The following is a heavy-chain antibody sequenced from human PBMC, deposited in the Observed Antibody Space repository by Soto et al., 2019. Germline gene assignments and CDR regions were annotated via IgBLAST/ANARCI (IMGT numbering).Heavy chain of an antibody. CDR1: GGSISSGDYY. Sequence: QVQLQESGPGLVKPSQTLSLTCTVSGGSISSGDYYWSWIRQPPGKGLEWIGYIYYSGSTYYNPSLKSRVTISVDTPKNQFSLTLSSVTAADTAVYYCARHHSGYVGGFDYWGQGTLVTVSS. CDR2: IYYSGST. V-gene: IGHV4-30-4*01. J-gene: IGHJ4*02. D-gene: IGHD5-12*01. CDR3: ARHHSGYVGGFDY.